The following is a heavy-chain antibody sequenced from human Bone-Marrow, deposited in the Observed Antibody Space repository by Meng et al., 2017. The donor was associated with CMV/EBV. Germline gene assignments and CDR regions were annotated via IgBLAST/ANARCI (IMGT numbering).Heavy chain of an antibody. J-gene: IGHJ6*02. CDR1: GGTFSSYA. D-gene: IGHD2-2*01. Sequence: KISCKASGGTFSSYAISWVRQAPGQGLEWMGGIIPILGIANYAQKFQGRVTITADKSTSTAYMELSSLRSEDTAVYYCARDFGRVVPAASPGYYGMDVWGQGTTVTVSS. CDR3: ARDFGRVVPAASPGYYGMDV. CDR2: IIPILGIA. V-gene: IGHV1-69*10.